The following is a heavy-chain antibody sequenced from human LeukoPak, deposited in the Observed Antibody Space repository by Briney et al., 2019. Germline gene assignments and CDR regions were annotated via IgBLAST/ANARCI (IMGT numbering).Heavy chain of an antibody. D-gene: IGHD3-10*01. CDR3: AREGFGEANFDF. CDR2: MYTRGNS. J-gene: IGHJ4*02. Sequence: SSETLSLTCTVSGGSMNDYSWSWIRQSAGNGLEWIGRMYTRGNSHYNPSLTSRVTISIDESKNQFSLKLRSVTAAATAVYYCAREGFGEANFDFWGQGTRVTVSS. CDR1: GGSMNDYS. V-gene: IGHV4-4*07.